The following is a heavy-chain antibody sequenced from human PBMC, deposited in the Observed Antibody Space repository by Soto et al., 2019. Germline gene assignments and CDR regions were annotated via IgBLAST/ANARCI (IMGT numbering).Heavy chain of an antibody. V-gene: IGHV1-69*06. J-gene: IGHJ6*02. Sequence: QVQLVQSGAEVRKPGSSVKVSCKTSGGTFTRFAISWVRQAPGQGLEWMGGIIPIFGTANYGQQFQGRVTITADKSTSIADMELSSLRSEDTAVYYCARIVIVPAAIPPLAHGMDVWGQGTTVTVSS. CDR1: GGTFTRFA. CDR2: IIPIFGTA. D-gene: IGHD2-2*01. CDR3: ARIVIVPAAIPPLAHGMDV.